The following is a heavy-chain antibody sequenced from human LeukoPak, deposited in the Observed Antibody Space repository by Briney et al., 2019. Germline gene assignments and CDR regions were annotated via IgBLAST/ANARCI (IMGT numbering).Heavy chain of an antibody. CDR2: ISSSGSTI. V-gene: IGHV3-48*03. Sequence: GGSLRLSCAASGFTFSSYEMNWVRRAPGKRLEWVSYISSSGSTIYYADSVKGRFTTSRDNAKNSLYLQMNSLRADDTAVYYCAELGITMIGGVWGKGTTVTISS. D-gene: IGHD3-10*02. CDR3: AELGITMIGGV. J-gene: IGHJ6*04. CDR1: GFTFSSYE.